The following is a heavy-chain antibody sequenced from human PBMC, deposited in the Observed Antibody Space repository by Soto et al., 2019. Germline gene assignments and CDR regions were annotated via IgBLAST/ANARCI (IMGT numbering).Heavy chain of an antibody. Sequence: QVRLQEWGPGLVKPSQTLSLKCSVSGGSITTGGRYWSWIRQLPGKGLGWIGAIYYSGNTYYNASLKSRVTISVEAAKNQFSLKLSSVTAADTAVYYCAQALVFTGGDGFDIWGQGRLVTVSS. J-gene: IGHJ3*02. D-gene: IGHD1-1*01. V-gene: IGHV4-31*02. CDR3: AQALVFTGGDGFDI. CDR2: IYYSGNT. CDR1: GGSITTGGRY.